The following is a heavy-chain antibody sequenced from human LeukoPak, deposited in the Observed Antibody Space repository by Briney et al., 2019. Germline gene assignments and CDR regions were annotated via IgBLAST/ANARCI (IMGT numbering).Heavy chain of an antibody. D-gene: IGHD5-24*01. CDR1: GYTFTSNG. Sequence: GASVKVSCKASGYTFTSNGITWVRQAPGQGLEWMGWISAYNGHTKYAQKVQGRVTMTTDTSTSTAYMELRSLRSDDAAVYYCARLGAARRDDYNPKSPFDYWGQGTLVTVSS. V-gene: IGHV1-18*01. CDR3: ARLGAARRDDYNPKSPFDY. J-gene: IGHJ4*02. CDR2: ISAYNGHT.